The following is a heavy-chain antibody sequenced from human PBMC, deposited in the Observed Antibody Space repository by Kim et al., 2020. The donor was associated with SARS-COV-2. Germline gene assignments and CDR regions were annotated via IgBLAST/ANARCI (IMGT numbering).Heavy chain of an antibody. D-gene: IGHD6-13*01. J-gene: IGHJ4*02. CDR2: ISGSGDTT. CDR3: ANPRQPDY. V-gene: IGHV3-23*01. CDR1: GFTFSNYG. Sequence: GGSLRLSCVASGFTFSNYGMSWVRQAPGKGLEWVSGISGSGDTTTYADSVKGRFTISRDNSKNTLYLQMSSLIAEDKAIYYCANPRQPDYWGQGTLVNVS.